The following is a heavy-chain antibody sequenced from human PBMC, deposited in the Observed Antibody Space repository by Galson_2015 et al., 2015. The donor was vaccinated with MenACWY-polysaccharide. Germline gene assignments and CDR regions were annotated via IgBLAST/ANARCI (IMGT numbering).Heavy chain of an antibody. V-gene: IGHV2-5*01. CDR3: AHRGGYCSGGTCRRWFDP. J-gene: IGHJ5*02. CDR2: IYWNDDK. D-gene: IGHD2-15*01. CDR1: GFSLSTSEVG. Sequence: PALVKPTQTLTLTCTFSGFSLSTSEVGVGWIRQPPGKALEWLALIYWNDDKRYSPSLKSRLTITKDTSKNQVVLTMTNMDPVDTATYYCAHRGGYCSGGTCRRWFDPWGQGTLVTVSS.